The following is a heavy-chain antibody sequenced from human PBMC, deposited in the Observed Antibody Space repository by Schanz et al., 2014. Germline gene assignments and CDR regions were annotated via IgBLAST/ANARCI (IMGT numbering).Heavy chain of an antibody. D-gene: IGHD4-17*01. V-gene: IGHV3-7*04. CDR2: IKQDGSEK. J-gene: IGHJ4*02. CDR3: ARDAVTSVLTPGFYY. CDR1: GFSFSNYW. Sequence: EVQVVESGGGLVQPGESLRLSCAASGFSFSNYWMSWVRQAPGKGLEWVANIKQDGSEKYYVDSVKGRFTISRDNAKKSLYLRMNSLRAEDTAVYYCARDAVTSVLTPGFYYWGQGTLVTVSS.